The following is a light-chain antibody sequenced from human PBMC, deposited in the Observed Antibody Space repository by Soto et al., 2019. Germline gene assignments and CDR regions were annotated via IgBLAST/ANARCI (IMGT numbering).Light chain of an antibody. CDR1: QSVSNN. Sequence: EIVLTHSPGTLSLSRWERATLSCRASQSVSNNYLAWYQQKPGQAPRLLIYGASTRATGIPARFSGSGSGTEFTLTISSLQSEDFAVYYCQQYNNWPITFGQGTRLEIK. CDR2: GAS. V-gene: IGKV3-15*01. CDR3: QQYNNWPIT. J-gene: IGKJ5*01.